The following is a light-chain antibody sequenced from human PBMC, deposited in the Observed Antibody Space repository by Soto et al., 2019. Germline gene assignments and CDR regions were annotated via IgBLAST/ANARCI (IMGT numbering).Light chain of an antibody. CDR3: QQYGGAPYT. CDR1: QSVVSDY. V-gene: IGKV3-20*01. Sequence: EIVLTQSPDTLSLSPGEGVTLSCRASQSVVSDYVAWYQQKPGQAPRLLIYGASIGDTGLPARFSGSGSGTDFTLTISRLEPEDFAVYYFQQYGGAPYTFGPGT. CDR2: GAS. J-gene: IGKJ2*01.